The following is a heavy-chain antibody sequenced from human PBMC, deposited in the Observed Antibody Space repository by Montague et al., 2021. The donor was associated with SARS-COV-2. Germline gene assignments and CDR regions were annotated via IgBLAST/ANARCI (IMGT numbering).Heavy chain of an antibody. CDR2: IYYSGST. D-gene: IGHD3-10*01. CDR1: GGSLSSYY. J-gene: IGHJ6*02. Sequence: SETLSLTCTVSGGSLSSYYWSWIRQPPGKGLEWIGYIYYSGSTNYNPSLKSRVTISVDKSKNQFSLKLSSVTAADTAVYYCARVHPLWFGELLLDYYYYYGMDVWGQGTTVTVSS. V-gene: IGHV4-59*12. CDR3: ARVHPLWFGELLLDYYYYYGMDV.